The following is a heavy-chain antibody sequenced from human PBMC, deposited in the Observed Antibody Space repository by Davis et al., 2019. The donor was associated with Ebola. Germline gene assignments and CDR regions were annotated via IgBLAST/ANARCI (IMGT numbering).Heavy chain of an antibody. D-gene: IGHD6-19*01. CDR2: ISYDGSNK. Sequence: GESLKISCAASGFTFSSYAMHWVRQAPGKGLEWVAVISYDGSNKYYADSVKGRFTISRDNSKNTLYLQMNSLRAEDTAVYYCARDGHQVIAVAGYFDYWGQGTLVTVSS. J-gene: IGHJ4*02. CDR3: ARDGHQVIAVAGYFDY. CDR1: GFTFSSYA. V-gene: IGHV3-30-3*01.